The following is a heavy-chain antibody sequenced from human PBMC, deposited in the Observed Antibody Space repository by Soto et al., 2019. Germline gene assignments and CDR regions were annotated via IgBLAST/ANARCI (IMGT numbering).Heavy chain of an antibody. CDR3: AKAARGGAATLIRDY. Sequence: EVQLLESGGGFVQPGGSLRLSCAAAGFTFSIYAMSWVRQAPGKWLEWVSAMGGSGGSTYYADSVKGRFTISRDNSKNTLYLQMNSLRADDTAVYYCAKAARGGAATLIRDYWGQGTLVTVSS. CDR2: MGGSGGST. J-gene: IGHJ4*02. D-gene: IGHD6-13*01. V-gene: IGHV3-23*01. CDR1: GFTFSIYA.